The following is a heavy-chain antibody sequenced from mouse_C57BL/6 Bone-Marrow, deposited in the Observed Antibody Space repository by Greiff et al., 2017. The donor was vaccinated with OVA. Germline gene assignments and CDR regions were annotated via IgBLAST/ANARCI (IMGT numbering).Heavy chain of an antibody. CDR3: ASLDSSGYVGY. V-gene: IGHV5-6*01. CDR1: GFTFSSYG. Sequence: EVKLVESGGDLVKPGGSLKLSCAASGFTFSSYGMSWVRQTPDKRLEWVATISSGGSYTYYPDSVKGRFTISRDNAKNTLYLQMSSLKSEDTAMYYCASLDSSGYVGYWGQGTTLTVSS. J-gene: IGHJ2*01. D-gene: IGHD3-2*02. CDR2: ISSGGSYT.